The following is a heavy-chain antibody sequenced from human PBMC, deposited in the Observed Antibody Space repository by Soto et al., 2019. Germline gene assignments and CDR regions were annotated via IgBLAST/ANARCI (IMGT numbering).Heavy chain of an antibody. CDR2: INPNSGDT. Sequence: QVQLVQSGAEVKKPGASVKVSCKTSGYTFTGYYIHWVRQAPGQGLEWMALINPNSGDTNYGHKFQGRVTLTRDTSINTVYLWVTSRRFDDTAVYYCAVAGLPFEYWGQGTLVTVFS. V-gene: IGHV1-2*02. CDR3: AVAGLPFEY. J-gene: IGHJ4*02. D-gene: IGHD6-19*01. CDR1: GYTFTGYY.